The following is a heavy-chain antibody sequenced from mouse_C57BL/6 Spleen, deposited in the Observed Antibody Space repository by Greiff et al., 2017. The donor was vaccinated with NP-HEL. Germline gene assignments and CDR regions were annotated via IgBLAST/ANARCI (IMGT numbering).Heavy chain of an antibody. Sequence: QLQQPGAELVTPFSPFPLSFPSSFSPFTISFIPFFTHIPVQCLEWIGDIYPGSGSTNYNEKFKSKATLTVDTSSSTAYMQLSSLTSEDSAVYYCARDDYDQGYYFDYWGQGTTLTVSS. J-gene: IGHJ2*01. V-gene: IGHV1-55*01. CDR3: ARDDYDQGYYFDY. D-gene: IGHD2-4*01. CDR1: FSPFTISF. CDR2: IYPGSGST.